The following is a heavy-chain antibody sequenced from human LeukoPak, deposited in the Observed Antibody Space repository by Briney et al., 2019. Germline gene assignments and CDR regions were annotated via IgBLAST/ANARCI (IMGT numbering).Heavy chain of an antibody. J-gene: IGHJ6*03. V-gene: IGHV3-30*03. CDR2: ISYDGSNK. CDR1: GFTFSSYG. D-gene: IGHD1-26*01. Sequence: PGGSLRLSCAASGFTFSSYGMHRVRQAPGKGLEWVAVISYDGSNKYYADSVKGRFTISRDNSKNTLYLQMNSLRAEDTAVYYCARGIVGATTLAPYYYYYYMDVWGKGTTVTVSS. CDR3: ARGIVGATTLAPYYYYYYMDV.